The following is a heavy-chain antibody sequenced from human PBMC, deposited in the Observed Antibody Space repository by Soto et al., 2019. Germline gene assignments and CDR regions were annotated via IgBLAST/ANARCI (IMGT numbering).Heavy chain of an antibody. J-gene: IGHJ6*02. CDR3: ARMSPRGIYDFGKDYYYYGMDV. CDR1: GFTFSSYD. CDR2: IGTAGDT. D-gene: IGHD3-3*01. V-gene: IGHV3-13*01. Sequence: EVQLVESGGGLVQPGGSLRLSCAASGFTFSSYDMHWVRQATGKGLEWVSAIGTAGDTYYPGSVKGRFTISRENAKNSLYLQMNSLRAGDTAVYYCARMSPRGIYDFGKDYYYYGMDVWGQGTTVTVSS.